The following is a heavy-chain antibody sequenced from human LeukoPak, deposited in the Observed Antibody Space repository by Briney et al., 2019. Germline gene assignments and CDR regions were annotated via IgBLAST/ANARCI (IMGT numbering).Heavy chain of an antibody. CDR2: IYRGGTA. Sequence: SETLSLTRAVSGGSVNDGGYSWSWLRQPPGRDREGIGHIYRGGTAYYDPSHRRRITVSVDTSKNQFSLNVSSVTAATATCYSCARGGGYSGYGVFDLWGQGTLVTVSS. D-gene: IGHD5-12*01. J-gene: IGHJ4*02. V-gene: IGHV4-30-2*01. CDR1: GGSVNDGGYS. CDR3: ARGGGYSGYGVFDL.